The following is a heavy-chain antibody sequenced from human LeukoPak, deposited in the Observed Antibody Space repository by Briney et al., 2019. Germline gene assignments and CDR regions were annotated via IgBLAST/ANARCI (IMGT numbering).Heavy chain of an antibody. J-gene: IGHJ4*02. CDR1: GYTLTNYV. V-gene: IGHV1-3*01. Sequence: ASVKVSGTAWGYTLTNYVMHWVRQAPGQRLEWMGWINAGNGNTKYSRKFQGRVTFTRDTSASTAYMELSSLRSEDTAVYYCARDPAPDYFDYWGQGTLVTVSS. CDR2: INAGNGNT. CDR3: ARDPAPDYFDY.